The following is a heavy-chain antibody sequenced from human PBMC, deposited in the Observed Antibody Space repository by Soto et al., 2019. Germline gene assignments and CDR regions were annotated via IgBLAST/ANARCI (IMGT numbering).Heavy chain of an antibody. Sequence: EVQLVESGGGLVQPGGSLRLSCAASGFSFSSHYMHWVRQVPGKGLVWVSCINTDGRTTSYADSVKGRFTISRDTAKSTLYLQMNNLRADDTAVYYCARRSTVSGTVYSGQGTLVTVSS. CDR3: ARRSTVSGTVY. J-gene: IGHJ4*02. CDR2: INTDGRTT. D-gene: IGHD6-19*01. CDR1: GFSFSSHY. V-gene: IGHV3-74*01.